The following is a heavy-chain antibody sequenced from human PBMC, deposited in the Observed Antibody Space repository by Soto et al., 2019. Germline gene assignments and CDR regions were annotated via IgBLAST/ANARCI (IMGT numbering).Heavy chain of an antibody. CDR2: IKSKTDGGTT. Sequence: EVQLVESGGGLVKPGGSLRLSCAASGFTFSNAWMNWVRQAPGKGLEWVGRIKSKTDGGTTDYAAPVKDTFTISRDDSKNTLYLQMNSLKTDDTAVYYCTTFGDEYYDILTVYYFDYWGQGTLVTVSS. CDR1: GFTFSNAW. CDR3: TTFGDEYYDILTVYYFDY. V-gene: IGHV3-15*07. D-gene: IGHD3-9*01. J-gene: IGHJ4*02.